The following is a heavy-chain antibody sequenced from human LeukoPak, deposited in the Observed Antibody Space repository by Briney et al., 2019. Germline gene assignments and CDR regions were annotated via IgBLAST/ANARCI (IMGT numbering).Heavy chain of an antibody. CDR3: ARVDCSSTSCYTEFDY. Sequence: ASVKVSCKASGYTFTSYGISWVRQAPGQGLEWMGWISAYNGNTNYAQKLQGRVTMTTDTSTSTAYMELRSLRSDDTAVYYCARVDCSSTSCYTEFDYWGQGTLVAVSS. D-gene: IGHD2-2*02. CDR1: GYTFTSYG. J-gene: IGHJ4*02. V-gene: IGHV1-18*01. CDR2: ISAYNGNT.